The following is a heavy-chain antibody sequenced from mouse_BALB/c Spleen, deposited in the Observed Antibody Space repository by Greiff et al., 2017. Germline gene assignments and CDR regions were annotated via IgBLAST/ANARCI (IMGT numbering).Heavy chain of an antibody. D-gene: IGHD2-1*01. Sequence: QVQLQQSGAELVKPGASVKLSCKASGYTFPSYYMSWVKQRPGQGLEWIGEINPSNGGTTFTEKFKSKAALAVGKSSRTAYMQLSSLTAEDSAVYYCTRSYYGNSGWFAYWGQGTLVTVSA. CDR1: GYTFPSYY. CDR2: INPSNGGT. J-gene: IGHJ3*01. CDR3: TRSYYGNSGWFAY. V-gene: IGHV1S81*02.